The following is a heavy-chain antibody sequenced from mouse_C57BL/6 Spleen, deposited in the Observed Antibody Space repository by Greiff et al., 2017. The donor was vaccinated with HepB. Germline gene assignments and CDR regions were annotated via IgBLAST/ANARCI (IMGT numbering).Heavy chain of an antibody. D-gene: IGHD1-1*01. CDR1: GYSFTGYY. V-gene: IGHV1-42*01. CDR3: ARRNYGTRGYWYFDV. Sequence: VQLQQSGPELVKPGASVKISCKASGYSFTGYYMNWVKQSPEKSLEWIGEINPSTGGTTYNQKFKAKATLTVDKSSSTAYMQLKSLTSEDSAVYYCARRNYGTRGYWYFDVWGTGTTVTVSS. CDR2: INPSTGGT. J-gene: IGHJ1*03.